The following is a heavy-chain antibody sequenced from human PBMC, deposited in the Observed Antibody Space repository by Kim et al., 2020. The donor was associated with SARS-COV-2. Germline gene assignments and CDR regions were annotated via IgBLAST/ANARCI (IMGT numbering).Heavy chain of an antibody. V-gene: IGHV4-31*03. Sequence: SETLSLTCTVSGGSISSGGYYWSWIRQHPGKGLEWIGYIYYSGSTYYNPSLKSRVTISVDTSKNQFSLKLSSVTAADTAVYYCAREDGGDYYYYGMDVWGQGTTVTVSS. D-gene: IGHD3-16*01. CDR3: AREDGGDYYYYGMDV. CDR1: GGSISSGGYY. CDR2: IYYSGST. J-gene: IGHJ6*02.